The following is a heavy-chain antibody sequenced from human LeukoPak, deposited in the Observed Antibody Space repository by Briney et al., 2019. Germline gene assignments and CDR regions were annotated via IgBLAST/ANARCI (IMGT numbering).Heavy chain of an antibody. Sequence: SETLSLTCTVSGGSISSYYWSWIRQPPGKGLEWIGYIYYSGSTNYNPSLKSRVTISVDRSKNQFSLKLSSVTAADTAVYYCARGEAYYDFWSGHIDYWGQGTLVTVSS. J-gene: IGHJ4*02. V-gene: IGHV4-59*12. CDR3: ARGEAYYDFWSGHIDY. D-gene: IGHD3-3*01. CDR1: GGSISSYY. CDR2: IYYSGST.